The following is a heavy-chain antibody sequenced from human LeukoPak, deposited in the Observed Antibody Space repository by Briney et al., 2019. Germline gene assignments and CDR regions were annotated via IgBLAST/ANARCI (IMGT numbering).Heavy chain of an antibody. CDR1: GGTFSSYA. Sequence: ASVKVSCKASGGTFSSYAISWVRQAPGQGLEWMGRIIPIFGIANYAQKFQGRVTITADKSTSTAYMELSSLRSEDTAVYYCAREADYDSSGYYFDYWGQGTLVTVSS. J-gene: IGHJ4*02. CDR3: AREADYDSSGYYFDY. V-gene: IGHV1-69*04. D-gene: IGHD3-22*01. CDR2: IIPIFGIA.